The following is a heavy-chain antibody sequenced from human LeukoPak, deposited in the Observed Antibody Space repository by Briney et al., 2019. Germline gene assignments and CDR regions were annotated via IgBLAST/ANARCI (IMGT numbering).Heavy chain of an antibody. CDR2: INHSGST. CDR1: GGSFSGYY. J-gene: IGHJ4*02. Sequence: SETLSLTCAVYGGSFSGYYWSWIRQPPGKGLEWIGEINHSGSTNYNPSLKSRVTISVDTSKNQFSLKLSSVTAADTAVYYCARPLRSNVLTGFDHWGQGTLVTVSS. D-gene: IGHD3-9*01. V-gene: IGHV4-34*01. CDR3: ARPLRSNVLTGFDH.